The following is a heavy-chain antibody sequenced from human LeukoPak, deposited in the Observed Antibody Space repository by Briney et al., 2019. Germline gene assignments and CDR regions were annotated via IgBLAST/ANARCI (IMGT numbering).Heavy chain of an antibody. V-gene: IGHV1-2*02. Sequence: ASVKVSFKASGYTFTGYYMHWVRQAPGQGLEWMGWINPNSGSTTSAQKFQGRVTVTRDTSTSTVYMELSSLRSEDTAVYYCARDSNSSSFDYWGQGILVTVSS. CDR3: ARDSNSSSFDY. CDR1: GYTFTGYY. J-gene: IGHJ4*02. CDR2: INPNSGST. D-gene: IGHD6-6*01.